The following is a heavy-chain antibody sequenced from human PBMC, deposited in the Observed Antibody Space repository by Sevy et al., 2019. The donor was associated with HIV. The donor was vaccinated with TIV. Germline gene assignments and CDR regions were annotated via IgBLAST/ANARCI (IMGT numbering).Heavy chain of an antibody. CDR1: GFAFSDHY. V-gene: IGHV3-72*01. Sequence: GGSLRLSCAASGFAFSDHYVDWVRQAPGKGLEWVGRIRNRPNRYNTEYAASVEGRFTISRDDSRHSLYLQMNSLKTQDSAVYYCVRGPNCGVGGCQQISPYCLDVWGIGATVTVSS. J-gene: IGHJ6*03. D-gene: IGHD2-21*01. CDR3: VRGPNCGVGGCQQISPYCLDV. CDR2: IRNRPNRYNT.